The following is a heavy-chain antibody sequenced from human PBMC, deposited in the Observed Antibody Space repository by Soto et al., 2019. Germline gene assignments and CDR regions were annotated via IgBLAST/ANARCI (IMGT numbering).Heavy chain of an antibody. CDR2: IDTDGSVT. D-gene: IGHD2-15*01. CDR1: GVTFSGYW. J-gene: IGHJ5*02. Sequence: EVQLVESGGGLVQPGGSLRLSCAGSGVTFSGYWMHWVRQAPGKGLVWVSRIDTDGSVTNYADPVEGRFTISRDDAKNTVYLQMNGLRAEDTAVYYCARDTPHNWFDPWGQGILVTVSS. CDR3: ARDTPHNWFDP. V-gene: IGHV3-74*01.